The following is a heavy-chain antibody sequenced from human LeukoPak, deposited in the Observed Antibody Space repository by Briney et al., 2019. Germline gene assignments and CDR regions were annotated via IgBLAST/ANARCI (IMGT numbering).Heavy chain of an antibody. Sequence: PGGSLRLSCAASGFTFSSYSMNWVRQAPGKGLEWVSSISSSSSYIYYADSVKGRFTISRDNAKNSLYLQMNSLRAEDTAVYYCAREKQLVQGGFDYWGQGTLVAVSS. CDR2: ISSSSSYI. CDR3: AREKQLVQGGFDY. V-gene: IGHV3-21*01. J-gene: IGHJ4*02. CDR1: GFTFSSYS. D-gene: IGHD6-6*01.